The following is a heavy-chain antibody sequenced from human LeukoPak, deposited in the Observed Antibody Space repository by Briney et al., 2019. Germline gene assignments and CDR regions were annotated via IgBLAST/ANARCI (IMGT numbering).Heavy chain of an antibody. CDR3: AREAYDSSGYYYAAHDY. CDR1: GFTFSSYW. Sequence: GGSLRLSCAASGFTFSSYWMHWVRQAPGKGLEWVAVISYDGSNKYYADSVKGRFTISRDNSKNTLYLQMNSLRAEDTAVYYCAREAYDSSGYYYAAHDYWGQGTLVTISS. J-gene: IGHJ4*02. D-gene: IGHD3-22*01. CDR2: ISYDGSNK. V-gene: IGHV3-30*03.